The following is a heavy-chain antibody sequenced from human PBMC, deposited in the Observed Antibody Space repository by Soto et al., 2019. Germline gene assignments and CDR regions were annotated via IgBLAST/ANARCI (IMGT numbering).Heavy chain of an antibody. CDR2: IYYSGST. CDR1: GGSISSYY. CDR3: ARAPPGHDYGDYNWFDP. J-gene: IGHJ5*02. Sequence: SETLSLTCTVSGGSISSYYWSWIRQPPGKGLEWIGYIYYSGSTNYNPSLKSRVTISVDTSKNQFSLKLSSVTAADTAVYYCARAPPGHDYGDYNWFDPWGQGTLVTVSS. V-gene: IGHV4-59*01. D-gene: IGHD4-17*01.